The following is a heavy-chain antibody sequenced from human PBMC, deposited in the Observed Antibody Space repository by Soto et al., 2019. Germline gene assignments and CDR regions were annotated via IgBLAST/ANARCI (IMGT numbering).Heavy chain of an antibody. Sequence: PSETLSFTCNVSGGPIKTGDYYWNSIRQPPGKGLEWIGYVFYSGATNYSPSLKSRAAISMDTSKNQFSLSLTSVTAADTAVYYCARAGFSYGHLLFWGQGIRVTVSS. CDR1: GGPIKTGDYY. D-gene: IGHD3-10*01. CDR2: VFYSGAT. CDR3: ARAGFSYGHLLF. V-gene: IGHV4-30-4*01. J-gene: IGHJ4*02.